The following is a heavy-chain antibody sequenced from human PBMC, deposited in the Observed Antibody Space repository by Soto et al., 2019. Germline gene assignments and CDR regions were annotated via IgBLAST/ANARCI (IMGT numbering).Heavy chain of an antibody. D-gene: IGHD3-3*01. CDR1: GGSITSSGYS. J-gene: IGHJ6*02. V-gene: IGHV4-30-2*01. Sequence: QLQLQESGSGLVKPSQTLSLTCDVSGGSITSSGYSWSWIRQPPGKGLEWIGYIYHSGSTYYNSSLKSRATISVDRSKNQFSLKLNSVNAADTAVYYCARERDYNFWTRQTSYYYGVDVWGQGTPVTVSS. CDR3: ARERDYNFWTRQTSYYYGVDV. CDR2: IYHSGST.